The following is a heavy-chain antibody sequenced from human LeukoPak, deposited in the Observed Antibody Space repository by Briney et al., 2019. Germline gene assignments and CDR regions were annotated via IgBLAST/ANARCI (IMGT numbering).Heavy chain of an antibody. CDR3: ARGGPSIAARPLSILFDY. Sequence: SVKVSFKASGGTFSSYAISWVRQAPGQGLEWMGGIIPIFGTANYAQKFQGRVTITTDESTSTAYMELLRLSSEDTAVYYCARGGPSIAARPLSILFDYWGQGTLVTVSS. D-gene: IGHD6-6*01. J-gene: IGHJ4*02. V-gene: IGHV1-69*05. CDR1: GGTFSSYA. CDR2: IIPIFGTA.